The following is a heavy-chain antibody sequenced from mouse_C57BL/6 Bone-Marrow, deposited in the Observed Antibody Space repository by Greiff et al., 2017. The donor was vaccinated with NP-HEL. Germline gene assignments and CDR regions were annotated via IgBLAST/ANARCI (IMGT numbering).Heavy chain of an antibody. J-gene: IGHJ1*03. V-gene: IGHV1-42*01. Sequence: VQLQQSGPELVKPGASVKISCKASGYSFTGYYMNWVKQSPEKSLEWIGEINPSTGGTTYNQKFKAKATLTVDKSSSTAYMQLKSLTSEDSAVYYCALLLRRRGYFDVWGTGTTVTVSS. CDR1: GYSFTGYY. D-gene: IGHD1-1*01. CDR2: INPSTGGT. CDR3: ALLLRRRGYFDV.